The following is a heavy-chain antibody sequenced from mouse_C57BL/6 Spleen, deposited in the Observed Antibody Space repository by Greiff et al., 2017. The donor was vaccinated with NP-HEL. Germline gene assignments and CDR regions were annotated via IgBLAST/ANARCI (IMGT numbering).Heavy chain of an antibody. CDR2: IDPSDSYT. Sequence: QVQLQQPGAELVKPGASVKLSCKASGYTFTSYWMQWVKQRPGQGLEWIGEIDPSDSYTNYNQKFKGKATLTVDTSSSTAYMQLSSLTSEDSAVYYCARRDSSSYYAMDYWGQGTSVTVSS. J-gene: IGHJ4*01. CDR1: GYTFTSYW. CDR3: ARRDSSSYYAMDY. D-gene: IGHD1-1*01. V-gene: IGHV1-50*01.